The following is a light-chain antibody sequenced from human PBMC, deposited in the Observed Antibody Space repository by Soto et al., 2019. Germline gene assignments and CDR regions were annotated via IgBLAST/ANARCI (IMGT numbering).Light chain of an antibody. V-gene: IGLV2-23*01. Sequence: QSVLTQPASVSGYPGQSITLSCTGTSSDVGSYNLVSWYQQHTGKAPKLMIYEGSKRPSGVSNRFSGSKSGNTSSLTISGLQAEDEADYYCCSYAGSSTPYVFGTGTKLTVL. CDR2: EGS. CDR3: CSYAGSSTPYV. CDR1: SSDVGSYNL. J-gene: IGLJ1*01.